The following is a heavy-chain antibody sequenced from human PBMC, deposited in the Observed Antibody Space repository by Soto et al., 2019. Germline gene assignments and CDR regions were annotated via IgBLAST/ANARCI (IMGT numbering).Heavy chain of an antibody. CDR3: ARLICSSTSCYDVGAFDI. CDR1: GDSFTSYW. J-gene: IGHJ3*02. CDR2: IYPGDSDT. Sequence: VESLKISCSGSGDSFTSYWIGWVGQMPGKGLEWMGIIYPGDSDTRYSPSFQGQVTISADKSISTAYLQWSSLKASDTAMYYCARLICSSTSCYDVGAFDIWGQGTMVTVSS. D-gene: IGHD2-2*01. V-gene: IGHV5-51*01.